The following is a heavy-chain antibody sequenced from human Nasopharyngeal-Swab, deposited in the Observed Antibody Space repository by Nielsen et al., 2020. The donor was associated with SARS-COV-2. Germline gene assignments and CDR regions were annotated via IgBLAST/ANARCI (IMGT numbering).Heavy chain of an antibody. D-gene: IGHD6-13*01. J-gene: IGHJ4*01. Sequence: WIRQPPGKGLEWIGTIYYSGSAYYNPSLKSRVAISVDTSKNQIFLNLSSVTAADSAVYYCARNPRLVQYTSTWYGEFDYWGQEPWSPSP. V-gene: IGHV4-39*01. CDR2: IYYSGSA. CDR3: ARNPRLVQYTSTWYGEFDY.